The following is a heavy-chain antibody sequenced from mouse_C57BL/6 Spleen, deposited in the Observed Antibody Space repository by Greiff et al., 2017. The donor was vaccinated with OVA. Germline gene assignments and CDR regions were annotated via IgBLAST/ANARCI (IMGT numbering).Heavy chain of an antibody. Sequence: VQLQQSGAELVRPGTSVKVSCKASGYAFTNYLIEWVKQRPGQGLEWIGVINPGSGGTNYNEKFKGKATLTADKSSSTAYMQLSSLTSEDSAVYFCAREGQLRLRDYAMDYWGQGTSVTVSS. V-gene: IGHV1-54*01. CDR2: INPGSGGT. D-gene: IGHD3-2*02. CDR3: AREGQLRLRDYAMDY. J-gene: IGHJ4*01. CDR1: GYAFTNYL.